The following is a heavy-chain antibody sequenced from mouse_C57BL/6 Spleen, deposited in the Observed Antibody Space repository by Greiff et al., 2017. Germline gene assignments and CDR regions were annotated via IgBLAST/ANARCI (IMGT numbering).Heavy chain of an antibody. D-gene: IGHD2-2*01. J-gene: IGHJ4*01. Sequence: QVQLQQSGPELVKPGASVKISCKASGYAFSSSWMNWVKQRPGKGLEWIGRIYPGDGDTNYNGKFKGKATLTADKSSSTAYMQLSSLTSEDSAVYFCAREGATMVTKYGAMDYWGQGTSVTVSS. V-gene: IGHV1-82*01. CDR1: GYAFSSSW. CDR2: IYPGDGDT. CDR3: AREGATMVTKYGAMDY.